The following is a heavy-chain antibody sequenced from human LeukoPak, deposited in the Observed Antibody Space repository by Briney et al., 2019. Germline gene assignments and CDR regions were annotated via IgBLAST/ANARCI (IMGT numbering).Heavy chain of an antibody. Sequence: PSETLSLTCTVSGGSISSYYWSWIRQPLGKGLERIGYIYYSGSTNYNPSLKSRVTISVDTSKNQFSLKLSSVTAADTAVYYCARHEGYCSGGSCYSDYNWFDPWGQGTLVTVSS. CDR1: GGSISSYY. CDR2: IYYSGST. V-gene: IGHV4-59*08. D-gene: IGHD2-15*01. CDR3: ARHEGYCSGGSCYSDYNWFDP. J-gene: IGHJ5*02.